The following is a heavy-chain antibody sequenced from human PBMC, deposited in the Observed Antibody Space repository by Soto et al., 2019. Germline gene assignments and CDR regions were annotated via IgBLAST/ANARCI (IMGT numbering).Heavy chain of an antibody. J-gene: IGHJ6*02. D-gene: IGHD6-13*01. CDR1: GFTFSSYG. V-gene: IGHV3-30*18. CDR3: AKDLKRDSSTFRGLDV. CDR2: ISYDGRYK. Sequence: QVQLVESGGGVVQPGRSLRLSCAASGFTFSSYGMHWVRQAPGQGLEWVAIISYDGRYKYYADSVEGRFTISRDNSKNTLYLQMNSLRLEDTAVYPCAKDLKRDSSTFRGLDVWGQGTTVTVSS.